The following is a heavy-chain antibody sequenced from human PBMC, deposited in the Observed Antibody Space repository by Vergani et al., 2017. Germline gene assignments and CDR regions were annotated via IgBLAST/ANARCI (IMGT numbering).Heavy chain of an antibody. J-gene: IGHJ5*02. V-gene: IGHV4-39*01. CDR3: GRLGYCSGCCCYGLLNWFDP. CDR2: IYYSGST. Sequence: QLQLQESGPGLVKPSETLSLTCTVSGGSISSSSYYWGWIRQPPGKGLEWIGSIYYSGSTYYNPSLKSRVTISVDTSKNQFSLKLSSVTAADTAVYYCGRLGYCSGCCCYGLLNWFDPWGQGTLVTVSS. CDR1: GGSISSSSYY. D-gene: IGHD2-15*01.